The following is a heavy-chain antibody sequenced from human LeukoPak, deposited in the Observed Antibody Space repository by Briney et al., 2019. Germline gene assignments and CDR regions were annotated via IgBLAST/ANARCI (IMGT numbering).Heavy chain of an antibody. CDR2: IWYDGSNK. D-gene: IGHD6-13*01. J-gene: IGHJ3*02. V-gene: IGHV3-30*02. Sequence: PGGSLRLSCAASGFTFSSYGMHWVRQAPGKGLEWVAFIWYDGSNKYYADSVKGRFTISRDNSKNTLYLQMNSLRAEDTAVYYCAKDKSSWYAFDIWGQGTMVTVPS. CDR1: GFTFSSYG. CDR3: AKDKSSWYAFDI.